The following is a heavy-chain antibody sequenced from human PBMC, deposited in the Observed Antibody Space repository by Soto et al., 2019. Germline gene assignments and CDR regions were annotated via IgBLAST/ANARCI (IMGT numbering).Heavy chain of an antibody. CDR1: GYSFTSYW. J-gene: IGHJ4*02. Sequence: LQLSCKGSGYSFTSYWISWVRQMPGKGLEWMGRIDPSDSYTNYSPSFQGHVTISADKSISTAYLQWSSLKASDTAMYYCARLRWRGGSYDYFDYWGQGTLVTVSS. V-gene: IGHV5-10-1*01. CDR3: ARLRWRGGSYDYFDY. CDR2: IDPSDSYT. D-gene: IGHD1-26*01.